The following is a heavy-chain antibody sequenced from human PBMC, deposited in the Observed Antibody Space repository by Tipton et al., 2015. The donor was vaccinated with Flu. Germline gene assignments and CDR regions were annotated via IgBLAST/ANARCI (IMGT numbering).Heavy chain of an antibody. V-gene: IGHV5-51*01. D-gene: IGHD3-16*01. Sequence: QLVQSGAEVKKPGESLKISCKGSGYFFTSYWMAWVRQMPGKGLEWMGIIYPGDSETRYSPSFQGQVTISVDKSTNTAFLQWSSLKASDTAIYYCARRDLRGNNWFDPWGQGTLVTVSS. CDR2: IYPGDSET. CDR3: ARRDLRGNNWFDP. J-gene: IGHJ5*02. CDR1: GYFFTSYW.